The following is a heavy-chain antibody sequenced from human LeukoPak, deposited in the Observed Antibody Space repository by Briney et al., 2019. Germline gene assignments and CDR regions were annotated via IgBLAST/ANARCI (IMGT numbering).Heavy chain of an antibody. CDR1: GYTFSGTGWY. CDR3: ARDGPAQMVDFDY. V-gene: IGHV1-2*02. Sequence: ASVKVSCKASGYTFSGTGWYLYWLRQAPGQGLECMGWIYPNNGATAYAQKFQGRVAMTRDTSITTTYMELSRLRPDDTAVYYCARDGPAQMVDFDYWGQGTLVTVSS. J-gene: IGHJ4*02. D-gene: IGHD3-10*01. CDR2: IYPNNGAT.